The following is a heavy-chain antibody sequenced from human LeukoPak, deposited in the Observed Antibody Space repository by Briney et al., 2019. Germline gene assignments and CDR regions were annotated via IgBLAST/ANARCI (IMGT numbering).Heavy chain of an antibody. J-gene: IGHJ3*02. V-gene: IGHV1-69*04. CDR1: PGTLSRYT. D-gene: IGHD2-15*01. CDR3: ARDRPVVVVAPRTGNAFDI. CDR2: IIPILGIA. Sequence: VNDSCQPSPGTLSRYTISSLRQAPLQGIQCMVRIIPILGIANFAHNFQGRLTLTAHQSTSTAYMALSSLRSDDTAVYYSARDRPVVVVAPRTGNAFDIWGQGTMVTVSS.